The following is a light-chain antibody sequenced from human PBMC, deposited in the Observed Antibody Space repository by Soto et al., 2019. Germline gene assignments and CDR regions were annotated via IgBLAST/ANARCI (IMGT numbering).Light chain of an antibody. CDR3: CSYAGSNNLWV. Sequence: QSALTQPPSASGSPGQSVTISCTGTSSDVGGYNYVSWYQQHPGKAPKLMIYEVSKRPSGVPDRFSGSKSGNTASLTVSGLQAEDEADYYCCSYAGSNNLWVFGGGTKVTVL. J-gene: IGLJ3*02. CDR2: EVS. V-gene: IGLV2-8*01. CDR1: SSDVGGYNY.